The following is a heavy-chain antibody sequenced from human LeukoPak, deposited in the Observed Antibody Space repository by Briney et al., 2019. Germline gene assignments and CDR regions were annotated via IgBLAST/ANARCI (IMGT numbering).Heavy chain of an antibody. D-gene: IGHD2-2*01. CDR2: ISSSSYI. J-gene: IGHJ4*02. Sequence: GGSLRLSCAASGFTFSSYSMNWVRQAPGKGLEWVSSISSSSYIYYADSVKGRFTISRDNAKNSLYLQMNSLRAEDTAVYYCARDLGVVVPASTLGYWGQGTLVTVSS. CDR3: ARDLGVVVPASTLGY. CDR1: GFTFSSYS. V-gene: IGHV3-21*01.